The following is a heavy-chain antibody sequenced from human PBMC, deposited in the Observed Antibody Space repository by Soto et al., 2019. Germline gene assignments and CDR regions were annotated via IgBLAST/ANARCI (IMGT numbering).Heavy chain of an antibody. Sequence: EVQLVESGGGLIQPGGSLRLSCAVSGFTVSNNYMSWVRQAPGKGLEGVSVIYSGGYTAYGDSVKGRFTISRDNSKNPLYLQMKGRGADTPAFFFCAPRPGGGGYWGQGTLVTVSS. V-gene: IGHV3-53*01. CDR1: GFTVSNNY. CDR2: IYSGGYT. CDR3: APRPGGGGY. D-gene: IGHD6-6*01. J-gene: IGHJ4*02.